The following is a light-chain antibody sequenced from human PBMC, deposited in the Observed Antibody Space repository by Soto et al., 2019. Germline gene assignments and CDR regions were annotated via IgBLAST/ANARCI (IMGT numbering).Light chain of an antibody. CDR2: YVS. CDR1: SSDVGGYNY. J-gene: IGLJ3*02. Sequence: QSALTQPRSVSGSPGQSVTISCTGTSSDVGGYNYVSWYQHHPGKAPKLMIFYVSTRPSGFPDRFSASKSGNTASLTISELQAEDEADYYCCSYAGPYPRVFGGGTKLTVL. CDR3: CSYAGPYPRV. V-gene: IGLV2-11*01.